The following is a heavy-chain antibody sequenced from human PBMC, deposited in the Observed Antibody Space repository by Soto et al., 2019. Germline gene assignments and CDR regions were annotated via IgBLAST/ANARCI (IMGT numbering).Heavy chain of an antibody. Sequence: GGSLRLSCAASGFTFSTYAMSWVRQAPGKGLEWVSAISGTGGITYYADSVKGRFTISRDNSKNTLYLQMNSLRAEDTAVYYCAKNWDTTSSSSSHWGQGTLVTVSS. J-gene: IGHJ4*02. CDR3: AKNWDTTSSSSSH. V-gene: IGHV3-23*01. D-gene: IGHD6-6*01. CDR2: ISGTGGIT. CDR1: GFTFSTYA.